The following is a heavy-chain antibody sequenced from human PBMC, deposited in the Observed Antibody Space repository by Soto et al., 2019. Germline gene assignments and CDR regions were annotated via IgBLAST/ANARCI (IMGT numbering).Heavy chain of an antibody. J-gene: IGHJ4*02. V-gene: IGHV2-5*02. CDR1: GFSLSTRPVG. Sequence: QITLKESGPTLVKPTQTLTLTCTFSGFSLSTRPVGVGWIRQPPGQALEWLALVYWDDDKRYHPSLKSRLTSTIDTSKTQVVLTMTNMDPVDTATYYCAHRQLYNGAWNEGTFDYWGQGTLVTVSS. CDR3: AHRQLYNGAWNEGTFDY. D-gene: IGHD1-1*01. CDR2: VYWDDDK.